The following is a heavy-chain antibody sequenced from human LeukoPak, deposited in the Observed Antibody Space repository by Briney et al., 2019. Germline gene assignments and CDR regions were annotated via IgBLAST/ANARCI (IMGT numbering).Heavy chain of an antibody. Sequence: GGSLRLSCAASGFTFNGYSFNWVRQAPGKGLEWVAHISSSSAYIYCADSAKGRFTISRDNAKNSLYLQMNSLRAEDTAVYYCARDGLWGSSEYWGQGTLLTVSS. D-gene: IGHD3-16*01. J-gene: IGHJ4*02. CDR3: ARDGLWGSSEY. V-gene: IGHV3-21*05. CDR2: ISSSSAYI. CDR1: GFTFNGYS.